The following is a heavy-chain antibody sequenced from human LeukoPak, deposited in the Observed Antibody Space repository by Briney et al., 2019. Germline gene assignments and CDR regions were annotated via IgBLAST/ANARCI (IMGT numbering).Heavy chain of an antibody. CDR2: IYYSGST. CDR1: GGSISSYY. Sequence: SETLSLTCTVSGGSISSYYWSWIRQPPGKGLEWIGYIYYSGSTNYNPSLKSRVTISVDTSKNQFSLKLSSVTAADTAVYYCARAPIGRDAFDIWGQGTMATVSS. CDR3: ARAPIGRDAFDI. V-gene: IGHV4-59*01. J-gene: IGHJ3*02. D-gene: IGHD3-10*01.